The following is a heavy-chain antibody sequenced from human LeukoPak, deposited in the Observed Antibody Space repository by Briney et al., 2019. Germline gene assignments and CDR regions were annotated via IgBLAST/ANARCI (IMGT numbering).Heavy chain of an antibody. CDR2: IYTIGST. V-gene: IGHV4-61*02. CDR3: ARDAGYCSSTSCYILHYYGMDV. D-gene: IGHD2-2*01. Sequence: SQTLSLTCTVSGGSISSGSYYWSWIRQPAGKGLEWIGRIYTIGSTNYNPSLKSRVTISVDTSKDQFSLKLSSVTAADTAVYYCARDAGYCSSTSCYILHYYGMDVWGQGTTVTVSS. CDR1: GGSISSGSYY. J-gene: IGHJ6*02.